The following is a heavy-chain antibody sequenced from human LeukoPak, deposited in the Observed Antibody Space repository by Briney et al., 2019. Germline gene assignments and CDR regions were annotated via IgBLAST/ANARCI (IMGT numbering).Heavy chain of an antibody. CDR3: ARYSGSYLRGLAD. J-gene: IGHJ3*01. CDR2: IRNKANSYAT. D-gene: IGHD1-26*01. CDR1: GFIFSDHY. V-gene: IGHV3-72*01. Sequence: GGSLRLSCAVSGFIFSDHYMDWVRQAPGKGLEWVGRIRNKANSYATEYAASVKGRFTISRDDSRNSLYLQMNSLKTEDTTMYYCARYSGSYLRGLADWGQGTMVTVSS.